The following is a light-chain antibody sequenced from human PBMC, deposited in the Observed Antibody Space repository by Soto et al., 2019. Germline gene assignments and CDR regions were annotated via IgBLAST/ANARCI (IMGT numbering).Light chain of an antibody. CDR1: QTLRGNF. CDR2: AAP. J-gene: IGKJ2*01. CDR3: QHYGDSPPYT. Sequence: EIVLTQSPGTLSLSPGQRATLSCRASQTLRGNFLAWYQQKHGQAPSLLIYAAPSRAAGIPDKFSGSGSGTDFTLTISRLEPEDFAVYYCQHYGDSPPYTFGQGTKLEIK. V-gene: IGKV3-20*01.